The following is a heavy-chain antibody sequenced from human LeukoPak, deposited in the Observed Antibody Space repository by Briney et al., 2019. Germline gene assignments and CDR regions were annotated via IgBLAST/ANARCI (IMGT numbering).Heavy chain of an antibody. D-gene: IGHD2-21*02. V-gene: IGHV3-15*01. Sequence: PGGSLRLSCAASGFSFRNAWMSWVRQAPGKGLEWVGRIKSKTDSGTTDYAAPVKGRFTISRDDSKNTLYLQMNSLKTEDTAVYYCTTVWNCGGDCSDAFDIWGQGTMVTVSS. J-gene: IGHJ3*02. CDR2: IKSKTDSGTT. CDR1: GFSFRNAW. CDR3: TTVWNCGGDCSDAFDI.